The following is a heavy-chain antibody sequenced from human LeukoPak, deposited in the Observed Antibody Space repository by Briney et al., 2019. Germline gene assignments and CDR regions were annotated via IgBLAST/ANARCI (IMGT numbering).Heavy chain of an antibody. V-gene: IGHV4-34*01. CDR3: ARMTTGHDY. CDR1: GPSFTSYY. J-gene: IGHJ4*02. CDR2: VNHSGYT. D-gene: IGHD4-17*01. Sequence: PSETLSLTCGVSGPSFTSYYWSWLRQTPGKGLEWIGEVNHSGYTNMNPSLKSRVTISVDTSKNQFSLMMTSVTAADTAVYFWARMTTGHDYWGQGTLVTVSS.